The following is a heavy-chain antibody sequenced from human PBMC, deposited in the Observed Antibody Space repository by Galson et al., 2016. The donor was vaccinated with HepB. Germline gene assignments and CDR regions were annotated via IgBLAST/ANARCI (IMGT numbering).Heavy chain of an antibody. V-gene: IGHV3-33*01. CDR1: GFDFNNCG. J-gene: IGHJ3*01. D-gene: IGHD5-12*01. Sequence: SLRLSCAASGFDFNNCGMHWVRQAPGKGLEWVAIIWHDGHTKYYGDSVKGRFTISRDNSKNTLYLQMNSLRAEDTALYYCVRNSGYRGDGCDLWGQGTMVSVSP. CDR3: VRNSGYRGDGCDL. CDR2: IWHDGHTK.